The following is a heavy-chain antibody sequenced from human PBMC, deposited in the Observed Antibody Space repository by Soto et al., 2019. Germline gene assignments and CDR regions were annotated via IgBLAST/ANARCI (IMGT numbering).Heavy chain of an antibody. CDR2: ISAYNGNT. CDR3: ARDRCSSTSCYYYYGMDV. D-gene: IGHD2-2*01. J-gene: IGHJ6*02. Sequence: PGASVKVSCKASGYTFTSYGISWVRQAPGQGLEWMGWISAYNGNTNYAQKLQGRVTMTTDTSTSTAYMELRSLRSDDTAVYYCARDRCSSTSCYYYYGMDVWGQGTTVTVSS. V-gene: IGHV1-18*01. CDR1: GYTFTSYG.